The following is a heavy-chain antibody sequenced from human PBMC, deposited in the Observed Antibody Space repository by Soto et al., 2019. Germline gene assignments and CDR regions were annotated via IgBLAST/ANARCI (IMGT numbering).Heavy chain of an antibody. CDR1: GFTFSNFG. J-gene: IGHJ6*02. V-gene: IGHV3-33*01. D-gene: IGHD4-4*01. CDR2: VWYDGSSK. Sequence: GVSLRLSCEASGFTFSNFGMNCVRQAPGKGLEWVARVWYDGSSKYYVDSVKGRFTISRDNSKETVYLQMNSLRAEDTGVYYCAREIDSNYDGMEVWGQGTKVTVSS. CDR3: AREIDSNYDGMEV.